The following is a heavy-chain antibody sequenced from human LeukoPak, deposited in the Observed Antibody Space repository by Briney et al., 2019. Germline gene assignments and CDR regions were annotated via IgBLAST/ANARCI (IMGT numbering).Heavy chain of an antibody. J-gene: IGHJ4*02. CDR2: VWSDGNGK. CDR3: VSVLTVTFDS. D-gene: IGHD4-17*01. Sequence: PGRSLRLSCAASGFTFSTYGMHWVRQAPGKGLEWVALVWSDGNGKFYADSVKGRFTISRDNSKNTVYLQMNSLRAEDTAVYYCVSVLTVTFDSWGQGTLVTVSS. V-gene: IGHV3-33*01. CDR1: GFTFSTYG.